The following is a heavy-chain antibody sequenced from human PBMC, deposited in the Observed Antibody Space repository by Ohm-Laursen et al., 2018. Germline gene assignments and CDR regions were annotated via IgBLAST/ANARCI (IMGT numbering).Heavy chain of an antibody. V-gene: IGHV3-74*01. J-gene: IGHJ4*02. CDR1: GFTFSSYW. CDR2: INSDGSST. D-gene: IGHD1-26*01. Sequence: SLRLSCTASGFTFSSYWMHWVRQAPGKGLVWVSHINSDGSSTNYADSVKGRFTISRDNAKNMLYLQMNSLRAEDTAVYYCARFRGSYDYWGQGTLVTVSS. CDR3: ARFRGSYDY.